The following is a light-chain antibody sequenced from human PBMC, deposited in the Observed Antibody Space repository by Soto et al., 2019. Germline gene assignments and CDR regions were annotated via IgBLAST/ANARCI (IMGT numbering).Light chain of an antibody. CDR1: QSVSSN. Sequence: EIVMTQSPATLSVSPGERATLSCRASQSVSSNLAWYQQKPGQAPRLLIYGASTRATGIPARFSGSRSGTELTLTISSLQSEDFALYYCQQYNNWPYTFGQGTKLEIK. J-gene: IGKJ2*01. CDR2: GAS. CDR3: QQYNNWPYT. V-gene: IGKV3-15*01.